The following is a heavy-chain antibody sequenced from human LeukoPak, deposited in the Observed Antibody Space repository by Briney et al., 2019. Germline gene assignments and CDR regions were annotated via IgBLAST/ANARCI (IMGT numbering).Heavy chain of an antibody. Sequence: GASVKVSCKASGGTFSSYAISWVRQAPGQGLEWMGGIIPIFGTANYAQKFQGGVTITADESTSTAYMELSSLRSEDTAVYYCAREGIAAAGDYYYGMDVWGQGTTVTVSS. V-gene: IGHV1-69*13. CDR1: GGTFSSYA. CDR2: IIPIFGTA. CDR3: AREGIAAAGDYYYGMDV. D-gene: IGHD6-13*01. J-gene: IGHJ6*02.